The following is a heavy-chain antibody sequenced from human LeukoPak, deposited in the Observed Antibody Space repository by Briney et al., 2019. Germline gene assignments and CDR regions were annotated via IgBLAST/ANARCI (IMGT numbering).Heavy chain of an antibody. CDR3: ASEGYCSGGSCYFFQH. D-gene: IGHD2-15*01. CDR2: INPNSGGT. J-gene: IGHJ1*01. Sequence: ASVKVSCKASGYTFTGYYMHWVRQAPGQGFEWMGRINPNSGGTNYAQKFQGRVTMTRDTSISTAYMELSRLRSDDTAVYYCASEGYCSGGSCYFFQHWGQGTLVTVSS. V-gene: IGHV1-2*06. CDR1: GYTFTGYY.